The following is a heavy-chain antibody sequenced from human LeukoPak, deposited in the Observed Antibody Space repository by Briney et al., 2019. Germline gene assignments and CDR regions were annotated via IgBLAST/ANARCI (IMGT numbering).Heavy chain of an antibody. V-gene: IGHV3-48*03. CDR2: ISSSGINI. J-gene: IGHJ4*02. CDR3: AKTKISSGYLPRD. D-gene: IGHD3-22*01. Sequence: GGSLRLSCVASGFTFSSYEMTWVRQAPGKGLEWVSYISSSGINIYYADSVKGRFTISRDNAKSSLYLQMNSLRAEDTAVYYCAKTKISSGYLPRDWGQGTLVTVSS. CDR1: GFTFSSYE.